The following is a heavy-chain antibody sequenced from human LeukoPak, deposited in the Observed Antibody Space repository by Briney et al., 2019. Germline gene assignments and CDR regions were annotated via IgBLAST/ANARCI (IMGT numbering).Heavy chain of an antibody. D-gene: IGHD3-10*01. V-gene: IGHV3-21*01. CDR1: GFTFSSYA. Sequence: PGGSLRLSCAASGFTFSSYAMSWVRQAPGKGLEWVSSISSSSSYIYYADSVKGRFTISRDNAKNSLYLQMNSLRAEDTAVYYCARAYGSGSYYTGYWGQGTLVTVSS. CDR3: ARAYGSGSYYTGY. J-gene: IGHJ4*02. CDR2: ISSSSSYI.